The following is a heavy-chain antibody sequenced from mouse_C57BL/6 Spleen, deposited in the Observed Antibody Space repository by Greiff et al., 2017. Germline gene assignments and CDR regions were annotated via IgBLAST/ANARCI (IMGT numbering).Heavy chain of an antibody. CDR2: INPDYGTT. CDR1: GYSFTDYN. D-gene: IGHD1-1*01. V-gene: IGHV1-39*01. Sequence: VQLQQSGPELVKPGASVKISCKASGYSFTDYNMNWVKQSHGKSLEWIGVINPDYGTTSYNQKFKGKATVTVDQSSSTAYMQLNSLTSEDSAVYYCAKSPYYGSSPYAMDYWGQGTSVTVSS. CDR3: AKSPYYGSSPYAMDY. J-gene: IGHJ4*01.